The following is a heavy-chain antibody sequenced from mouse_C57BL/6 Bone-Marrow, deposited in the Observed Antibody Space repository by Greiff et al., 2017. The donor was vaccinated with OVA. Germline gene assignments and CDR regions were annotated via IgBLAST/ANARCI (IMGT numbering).Heavy chain of an antibody. J-gene: IGHJ3*01. CDR3: ARDRELRLAS. CDR1: GFTFSSYA. Sequence: EVKLVDSGGGLVKPGGSLKLSCAASGFTFSSYAMSWVRQTPEKRLEWVATISDGGSYTYYPDNVKGRFTISRDNAKNNLYLQMSHLKSEDTAMYYCARDRELRLASGGQGTLVTVSA. CDR2: ISDGGSYT. D-gene: IGHD2-4*01. V-gene: IGHV5-4*01.